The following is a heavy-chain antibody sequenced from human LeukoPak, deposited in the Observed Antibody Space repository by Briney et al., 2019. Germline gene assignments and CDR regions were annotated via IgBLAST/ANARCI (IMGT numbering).Heavy chain of an antibody. J-gene: IGHJ4*02. CDR1: GFTFKSYW. V-gene: IGHV3-74*01. CDR3: ARYRMVSYYFDN. CDR2: INTDGSTT. D-gene: IGHD2-21*01. Sequence: TGGSLRLSCAAPGFTFKSYWMYWVRQAPGKGLVWVSRINTDGSTTTYADSVKGRFTISRDNANNMVYLQMNSLRAEDTAVYYCARYRMVSYYFDNWGQGSLVTVSS.